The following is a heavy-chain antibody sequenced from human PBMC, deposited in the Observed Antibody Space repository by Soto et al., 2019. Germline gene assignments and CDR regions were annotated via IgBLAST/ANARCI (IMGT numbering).Heavy chain of an antibody. J-gene: IGHJ4*02. D-gene: IGHD6-13*01. V-gene: IGHV3-30-3*01. Sequence: QVQLVESGGGVVQPGRSLRLSCAASGFTFSSYAMHWVRQAPGKGLEWVAVISYDGSNKYYADSVKGRFTISRDNSKNTLYLQMNSLRAEDTAVYYCARDPRPYSSSWYFFYWGQGTLVTVSS. CDR1: GFTFSSYA. CDR3: ARDPRPYSSSWYFFY. CDR2: ISYDGSNK.